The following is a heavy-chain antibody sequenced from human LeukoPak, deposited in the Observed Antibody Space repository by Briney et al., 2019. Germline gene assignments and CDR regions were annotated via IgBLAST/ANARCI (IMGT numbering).Heavy chain of an antibody. Sequence: SETLSLTCTVSGGSISSGDYYWSWIRQPPGKGLEWIGYIYYSGSTYYNPSLKSRVTISVDTSKNQFSLKLSSVTAADTAVYYCARGGVISLLYYYYGMDVWGKGTTVTVSS. V-gene: IGHV4-30-4*01. D-gene: IGHD3-10*01. CDR3: ARGGVISLLYYYYGMDV. CDR2: IYYSGST. CDR1: GGSISSGDYY. J-gene: IGHJ6*04.